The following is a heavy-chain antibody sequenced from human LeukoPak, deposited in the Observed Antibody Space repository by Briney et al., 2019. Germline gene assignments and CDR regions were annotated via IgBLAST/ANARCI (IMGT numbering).Heavy chain of an antibody. Sequence: SETLSLTCAVYGGSFSGYYWSWIRQPPGKGLEWIGEVNHSGSTNYNPSLKSRVTISVDTSKNQFSLKLSSVTAADTAVYYCARHPDLGHYFDYWGQGTLVTVSS. J-gene: IGHJ4*02. CDR1: GGSFSGYY. CDR2: VNHSGST. V-gene: IGHV4-34*01. D-gene: IGHD1-14*01. CDR3: ARHPDLGHYFDY.